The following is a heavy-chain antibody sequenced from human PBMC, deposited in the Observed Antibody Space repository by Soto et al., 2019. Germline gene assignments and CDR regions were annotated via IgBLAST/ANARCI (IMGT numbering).Heavy chain of an antibody. CDR1: GFALTPYW. CDR2: IKDDGREM. Sequence: PGGSLRLSCEASGFALTPYWMQWVRQAPGKGLEWVASIKDDGREMFYVDSVRGRFTISRDNAKNLLYLQMNSLRVEDTAMYYCARDDGDYVGQGILVTVSS. CDR3: ARDDGDY. J-gene: IGHJ4*02. V-gene: IGHV3-7*03.